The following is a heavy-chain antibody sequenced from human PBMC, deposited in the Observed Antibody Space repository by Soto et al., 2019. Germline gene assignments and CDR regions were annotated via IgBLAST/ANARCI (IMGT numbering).Heavy chain of an antibody. J-gene: IGHJ6*02. Sequence: SETLSLTCTVSGGSISSSSYYWGWLRQPPGKGLEWIGSIYYSGSTYYNPSLKSRVTISVDTSKNQFSLKLSSVTAADTAVYYCARRGPQWGLLGVDYYYYGMDVWGQGTTVT. CDR1: GGSISSSSYY. D-gene: IGHD1-26*01. CDR2: IYYSGST. CDR3: ARRGPQWGLLGVDYYYYGMDV. V-gene: IGHV4-39*01.